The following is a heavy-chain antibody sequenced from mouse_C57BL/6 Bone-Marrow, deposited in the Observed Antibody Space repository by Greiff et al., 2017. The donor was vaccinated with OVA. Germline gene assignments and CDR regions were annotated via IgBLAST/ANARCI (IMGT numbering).Heavy chain of an antibody. CDR1: GYTFTSYW. V-gene: IGHV1-5*01. CDR3: TRGVGYYPCYWYFDV. Sequence: EVQLQQSGTVLARPGASVKMSCKTSGYTFTSYWMHWVKQRPGQGLEWIGAIYPGNSDNSYNQKFKGKAKLTAVTSASTAYMELSSLTNEDSAVYYCTRGVGYYPCYWYFDVWGTGTTVTVSS. J-gene: IGHJ1*03. D-gene: IGHD2-3*01. CDR2: IYPGNSDN.